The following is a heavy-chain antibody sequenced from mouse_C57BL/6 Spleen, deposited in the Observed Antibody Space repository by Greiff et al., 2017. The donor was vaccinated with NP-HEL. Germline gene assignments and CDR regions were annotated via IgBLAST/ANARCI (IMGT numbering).Heavy chain of an antibody. CDR2: IHPNSGST. CDR1: GYTFTSYW. CDR3: ARDYDYDVSAWFAY. J-gene: IGHJ3*01. D-gene: IGHD2-4*01. Sequence: VQLQQSGAELVKPGASVKLSCKASGYTFTSYWMHWVKQRPGQGLEWIGMIHPNSGSTNYNEKFKSKATLTVDKSSSTAYMQLSSLTSEDSAVYYCARDYDYDVSAWFAYWGQGTLVTVSA. V-gene: IGHV1-64*01.